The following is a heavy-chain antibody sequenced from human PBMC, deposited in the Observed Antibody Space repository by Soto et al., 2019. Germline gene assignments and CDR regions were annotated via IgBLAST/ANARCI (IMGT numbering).Heavy chain of an antibody. CDR3: ARTYYDFWSGYPGRYFDY. CDR1: GVYISSYY. D-gene: IGHD3-3*01. Sequence: PSATLSLSCRVSGVYISSYYWSWLRPTPGKGLEWIGYIYYSGSTYYNPSLKSRVTISVDTSKNQFSLKLSSVTAADTAVYYCARTYYDFWSGYPGRYFDYWGQGTLVTVSS. CDR2: IYYSGST. V-gene: IGHV4-30-4*01. J-gene: IGHJ4*02.